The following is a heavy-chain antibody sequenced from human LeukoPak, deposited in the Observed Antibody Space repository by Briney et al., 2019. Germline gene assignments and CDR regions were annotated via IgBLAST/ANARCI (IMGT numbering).Heavy chain of an antibody. J-gene: IGHJ1*01. V-gene: IGHV1-69*04. CDR1: GGTFSSYT. Sequence: SVKVSCKASGGTFSSYTISWVRQAPGQGLEWMGRIIPILGIANYAQKFQGRVTITADKSTTTAYMELSSLRSEDTAVYYCARDPVYCSSTSCREYFQHWGQGTLVTVSS. CDR3: ARDPVYCSSTSCREYFQH. CDR2: IIPILGIA. D-gene: IGHD2-2*01.